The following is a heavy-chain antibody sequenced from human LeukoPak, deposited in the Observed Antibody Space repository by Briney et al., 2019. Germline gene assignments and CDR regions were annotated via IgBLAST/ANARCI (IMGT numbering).Heavy chain of an antibody. CDR3: AREGVYYYDSSGYYPLDAFDI. D-gene: IGHD3-22*01. J-gene: IGHJ3*02. V-gene: IGHV4-39*07. CDR2: IYYSGST. Sequence: PSETLSFTCTVSGGSISSYYWGWIRQPPGKGLEWIGSIYYSGSTYYNPSLKSRVTISVDTSKNQFSLKLSSVTAADTAVYYCAREGVYYYDSSGYYPLDAFDIWGQGTMVTVSS. CDR1: GGSISSYY.